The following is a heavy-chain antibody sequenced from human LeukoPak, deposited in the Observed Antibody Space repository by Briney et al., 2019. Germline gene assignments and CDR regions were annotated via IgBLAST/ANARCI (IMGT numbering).Heavy chain of an antibody. V-gene: IGHV4-34*01. CDR1: GGSFSGFY. D-gene: IGHD2/OR15-2a*01. CDR2: MHHSGTT. J-gene: IGHJ2*01. CDR3: ARGILGYYYFDL. Sequence: SETLSLTCAVSGGSFSGFYWSWIRQPPGKGLEWIGEMHHSGTTSYKPSLRSRVTISGGTSKNQFSLNLNSVTAADTAVYYCARGILGYYYFDLWGRGTLVTVSS.